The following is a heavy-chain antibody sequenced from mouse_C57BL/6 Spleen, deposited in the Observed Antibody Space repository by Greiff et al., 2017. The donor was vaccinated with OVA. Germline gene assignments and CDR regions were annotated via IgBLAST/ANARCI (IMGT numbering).Heavy chain of an antibody. Sequence: QVQLQQPGAELVKPGASVKLSCKASGYTFTSYWMPWVKQRPGQGLEWIGEIDPSDSYTNYNQKFKGKATLTVDPSSSTAYLQRSILTSENSAVYYGGRPHYYGSSYVGDWGQGTTLTVSS. J-gene: IGHJ2*01. CDR2: IDPSDSYT. CDR1: GYTFTSYW. D-gene: IGHD1-1*01. V-gene: IGHV1-50*01. CDR3: GRPHYYGSSYVGD.